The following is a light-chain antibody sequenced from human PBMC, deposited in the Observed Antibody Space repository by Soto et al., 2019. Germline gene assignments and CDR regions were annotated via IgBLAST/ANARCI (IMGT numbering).Light chain of an antibody. CDR1: GSNIGNHY. CDR3: GTWDNSLSTGWV. J-gene: IGLJ2*01. CDR2: EDN. Sequence: QSVLTQPPSVSAAPGQRITISCSGSGSNIGNHYVSWYQQLPGTAPKLLIYEDNKRPSGIPDRFSGSKSDTSATLDITGLQTGDEADYYCGTWDNSLSTGWVFGGGTQLTVL. V-gene: IGLV1-51*01.